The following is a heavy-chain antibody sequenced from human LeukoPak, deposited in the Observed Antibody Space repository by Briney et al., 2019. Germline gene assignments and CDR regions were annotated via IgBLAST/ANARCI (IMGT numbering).Heavy chain of an antibody. V-gene: IGHV1-69*13. CDR3: ARYQLLLGNWFDP. Sequence: SVKVSCKASGGTFSSYAISWVRQAPGQGLEWMGGIIPIFGTANYAQKFQGRVTITADESTSTAYMELSSLRSEDTAVYYCARYQLLLGNWFDPWGQGTLVTASS. J-gene: IGHJ5*02. CDR1: GGTFSSYA. CDR2: IIPIFGTA. D-gene: IGHD2-2*01.